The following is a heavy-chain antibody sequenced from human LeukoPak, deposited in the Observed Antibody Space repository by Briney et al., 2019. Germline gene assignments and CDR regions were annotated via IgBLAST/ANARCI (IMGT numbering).Heavy chain of an antibody. D-gene: IGHD5-18*01. V-gene: IGHV3-21*01. J-gene: IGHJ4*02. CDR2: ISSSSSYI. CDR1: VLTFSSYS. CDR3: ARSRDNYGPPFDY. Sequence: GGSLRLSCAASVLTFSSYSMNWVRQAPGKGLEWVSSISSSSSYIYYADSVKGRFTISRDNAKNSLYLQMNRLRAEDTAVYYCARSRDNYGPPFDYWGQGTLVIVSS.